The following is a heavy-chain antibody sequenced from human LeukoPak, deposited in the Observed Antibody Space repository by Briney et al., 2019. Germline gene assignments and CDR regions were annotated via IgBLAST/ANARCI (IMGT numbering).Heavy chain of an antibody. Sequence: SVKVSCKASGYTFTGYYMHWVRQAPGQGLEWMGWINPNSGGTNYAQKFQGRVTMTRDTSISTAYMELSRLRSDDTAVYYCARGRGGDSGSYRMDYWGQGTLVTVSS. J-gene: IGHJ4*02. CDR1: GYTFTGYY. D-gene: IGHD3-10*01. V-gene: IGHV1-2*02. CDR3: ARGRGGDSGSYRMDY. CDR2: INPNSGGT.